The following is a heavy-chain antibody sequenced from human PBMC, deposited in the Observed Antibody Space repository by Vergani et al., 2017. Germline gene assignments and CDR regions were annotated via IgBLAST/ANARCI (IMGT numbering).Heavy chain of an antibody. J-gene: IGHJ4*02. D-gene: IGHD5-18*01. CDR1: GGSFSGYY. CDR3: ARGGYSYGYYY. Sequence: QVQLQQWGAGLLKPSETLSLTCAVYGGSFSGYYWSWIRQPPGKGLEWIGEINHSGSTNYNPSLKSRVTISVDTSKNQFSLKLSYVTAAETAVYYCARGGYSYGYYYWGQGTLVTVSS. V-gene: IGHV4-34*01. CDR2: INHSGST.